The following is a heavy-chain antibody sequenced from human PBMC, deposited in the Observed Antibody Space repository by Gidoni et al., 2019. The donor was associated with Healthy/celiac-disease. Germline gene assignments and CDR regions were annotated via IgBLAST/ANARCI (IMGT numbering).Heavy chain of an antibody. Sequence: EVQPLESGGGLVQTGGSLRLSGAASGFTFSSYGMSWVRQAPGKGLEWVSAISGSGGSTCYADSVKGRFTISRDNSKNTLYLQMNSLRAEDTAVYYCAKGPYSSGLLSDYWGQGTLVTVSS. V-gene: IGHV3-23*01. CDR3: AKGPYSSGLLSDY. J-gene: IGHJ4*02. CDR2: ISGSGGST. CDR1: GFTFSSYG. D-gene: IGHD6-19*01.